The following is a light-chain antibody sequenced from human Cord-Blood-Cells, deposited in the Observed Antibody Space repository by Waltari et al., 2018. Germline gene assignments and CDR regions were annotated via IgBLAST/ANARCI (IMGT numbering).Light chain of an antibody. CDR1: SSNIGAGYD. CDR2: GNS. CDR3: QSYDSSLSGSV. Sequence: PGQRVTISCTGSSSNIGAGYDVHWYQQLPGTAPKLLIYGNSNRPSGVPDRFSGSKSGTSASLAITGLQAEDEADYYCQSYDSSLSGSVFGGGTKLTVL. J-gene: IGLJ2*01. V-gene: IGLV1-40*01.